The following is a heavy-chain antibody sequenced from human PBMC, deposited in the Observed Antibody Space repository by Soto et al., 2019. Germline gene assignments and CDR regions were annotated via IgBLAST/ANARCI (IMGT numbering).Heavy chain of an antibody. Sequence: SVKVSCKASGCTFSSYAISWVRQAPGQGLEWMGGIIPIFGTANYAQKFQGRVTITADESTSTAYMELSSLRSEDTAVYYCARDRGTAMDTGTFDYWGQGTLVTVSS. CDR1: GCTFSSYA. V-gene: IGHV1-69*13. CDR3: ARDRGTAMDTGTFDY. J-gene: IGHJ4*02. CDR2: IIPIFGTA. D-gene: IGHD5-18*01.